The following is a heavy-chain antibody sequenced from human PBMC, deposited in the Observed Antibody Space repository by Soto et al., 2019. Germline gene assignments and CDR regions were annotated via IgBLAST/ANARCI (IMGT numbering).Heavy chain of an antibody. Sequence: GGSLRLSCSASGFTFSSYAMHWVRQAPGKGLEYVSAISSNGGSTYYADSVKGRFTISRDNSKNTLYLQMSSLRAEDTAVYYCVNFPTLTPMDVWGQRTTVPVSS. J-gene: IGHJ6*02. CDR1: GFTFSSYA. CDR2: ISSNGGST. CDR3: VNFPTLTPMDV. V-gene: IGHV3-64D*06.